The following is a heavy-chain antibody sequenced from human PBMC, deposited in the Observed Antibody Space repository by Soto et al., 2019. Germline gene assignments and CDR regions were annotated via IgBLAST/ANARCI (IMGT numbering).Heavy chain of an antibody. Sequence: AGSLRLSCAASGFTFSSYAMSWVRQAPGKGLEWVSAISGSGGSTYYANSVKGRFTITRDNSKNTLYLQMNSLRAEDRAVYYCAKERESRKDSFDFWGQGTMVTVSS. CDR2: ISGSGGST. J-gene: IGHJ3*01. CDR3: AKERESRKDSFDF. CDR1: GFTFSSYA. V-gene: IGHV3-23*01. D-gene: IGHD3-22*01.